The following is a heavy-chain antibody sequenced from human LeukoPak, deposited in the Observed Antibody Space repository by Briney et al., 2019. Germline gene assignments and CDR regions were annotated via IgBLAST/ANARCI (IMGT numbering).Heavy chain of an antibody. Sequence: PSETLSLTCTVSGGSISSYYWSWIRQPAGTALEWIGRIYTSGAITYNPSLKSRVTMSVDTSKNQFSLKLSSVTAADTAVYYCASGWGGVNLDYWGQGTLVTVSS. V-gene: IGHV4-4*07. J-gene: IGHJ4*02. CDR3: ASGWGGVNLDY. CDR2: IYTSGAI. CDR1: GGSISSYY. D-gene: IGHD3-16*01.